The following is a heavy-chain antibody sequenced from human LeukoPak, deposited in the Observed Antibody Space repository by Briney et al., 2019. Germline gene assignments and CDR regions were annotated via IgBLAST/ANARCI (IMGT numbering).Heavy chain of an antibody. D-gene: IGHD3-22*01. CDR3: ARRYYYDSSGSTGMDY. J-gene: IGHJ4*02. V-gene: IGHV5-51*01. Sequence: GESLKISCKGSGYSFTSYWIGWVRQMPGKGLEWMGIIYPGDSDTRYSPSLQGQVTISADKSISTAYLQWSSLKASDTAMYYCARRYYYDSSGSTGMDYWGQGTLVTVSS. CDR2: IYPGDSDT. CDR1: GYSFTSYW.